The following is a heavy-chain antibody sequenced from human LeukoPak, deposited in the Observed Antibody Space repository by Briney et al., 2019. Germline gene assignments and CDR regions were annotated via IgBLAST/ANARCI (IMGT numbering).Heavy chain of an antibody. V-gene: IGHV1-18*01. CDR1: GYTFTSYG. D-gene: IGHD3-22*01. Sequence: ASVKVSCKASGYTFTSYGISWVRQAPGQGLEWMGWISAYNGNTNYAQKLQGRVTMTTDTSTSTAYMELRSLRSDDTAVYYCARPTHPPTYYYDSSGYYDPPSFDYWGQGTLVTVSS. J-gene: IGHJ4*02. CDR3: ARPTHPPTYYYDSSGYYDPPSFDY. CDR2: ISAYNGNT.